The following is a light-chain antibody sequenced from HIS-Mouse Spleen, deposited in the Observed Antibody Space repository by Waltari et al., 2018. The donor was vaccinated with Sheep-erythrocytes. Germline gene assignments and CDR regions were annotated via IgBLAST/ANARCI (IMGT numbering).Light chain of an antibody. CDR1: SSDVGGYNY. Sequence: QSALTQPRSVSGSPGQSVTISCTGTSSDVGGYNYVPWSQQHPGKAPKFRIYDFSKRPSGVPARFSGSKYGNPASLTISGLQAEDEADYYCCSYAGSYNHVFATGTKVTVL. CDR3: CSYAGSYNHV. J-gene: IGLJ1*01. V-gene: IGLV2-11*01. CDR2: DFS.